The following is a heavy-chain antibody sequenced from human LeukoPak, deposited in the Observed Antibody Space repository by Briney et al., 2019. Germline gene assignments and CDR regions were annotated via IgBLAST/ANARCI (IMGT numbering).Heavy chain of an antibody. CDR1: GFTFSSYS. Sequence: GSLRLSCAASGFTFSSYSMNWVRQPPGKGLEWIGEINHSGSTNYNPSLKSRVTISVDTSKNQFSLKLSSVTAADTAVYYCARPRRRCSGSYSPIAFDIWGQGTMVTVSS. D-gene: IGHD1-26*01. J-gene: IGHJ3*02. CDR2: INHSGST. CDR3: ARPRRRCSGSYSPIAFDI. V-gene: IGHV4-34*01.